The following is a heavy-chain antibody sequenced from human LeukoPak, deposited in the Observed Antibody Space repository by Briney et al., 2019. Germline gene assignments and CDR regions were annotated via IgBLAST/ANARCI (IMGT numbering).Heavy chain of an antibody. CDR1: GVTFSSYW. CDR2: IKQDGSEK. CDR3: ARDRRGNGD. J-gene: IGHJ4*02. Sequence: GGSLRLSCAASGVTFSSYWMSWVRQAAVKGLEWVANIKQDGSEKYYADSVKGRFTISRDNAKNLLYLQMNSLRAEDTAVYYCARDRRGNGDWGQGTLVTVSS. V-gene: IGHV3-7*03. D-gene: IGHD4-23*01.